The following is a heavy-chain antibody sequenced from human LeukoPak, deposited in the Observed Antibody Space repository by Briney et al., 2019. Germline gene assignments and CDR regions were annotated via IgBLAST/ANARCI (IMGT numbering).Heavy chain of an antibody. D-gene: IGHD1-26*01. J-gene: IGHJ4*02. CDR3: AREGPPGIVGW. Sequence: SETLSLTCTVSGGSISSYYWSWIRQPPGKGLEWIGYIYYSGSTNYNPSLKSRVTISVDTSKNQFSLKLSSVTAADTAVYYCAREGPPGIVGWWGQGTLVTVSS. CDR1: GGSISSYY. V-gene: IGHV4-59*01. CDR2: IYYSGST.